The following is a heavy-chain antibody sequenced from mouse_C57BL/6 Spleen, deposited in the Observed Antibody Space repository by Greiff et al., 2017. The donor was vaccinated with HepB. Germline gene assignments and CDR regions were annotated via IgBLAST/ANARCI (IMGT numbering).Heavy chain of an antibody. V-gene: IGHV1-42*01. Sequence: EVQLQQSGPELVKPGASVKISCKASGYSFTGYYMNWVKQSPEKSLEWIGEINPSTGGTTYNQKFKAKATLTVDKSSSTAYMQLKSLTSEDSAVYYCARSEEGYYLYYFDDWGQGTTLTVSS. CDR3: ARSEEGYYLYYFDD. J-gene: IGHJ2*01. CDR1: GYSFTGYY. CDR2: INPSTGGT. D-gene: IGHD2-3*01.